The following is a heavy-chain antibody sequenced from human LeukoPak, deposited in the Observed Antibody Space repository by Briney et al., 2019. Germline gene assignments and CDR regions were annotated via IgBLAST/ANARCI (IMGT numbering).Heavy chain of an antibody. CDR2: ISGSGADT. V-gene: IGHV3-23*01. J-gene: IGHJ4*02. D-gene: IGHD6-13*01. Sequence: PGGSLRLSCATSGFTFTSYAMTWVRQVPGKGLEWISAISGSGADTYYADSVKGRFTISRDNSKNTLYLQMNSLRAEDTAIYYCAKDKAGSTAYYFDYWGQGTLVTVSS. CDR1: GFTFTSYA. CDR3: AKDKAGSTAYYFDY.